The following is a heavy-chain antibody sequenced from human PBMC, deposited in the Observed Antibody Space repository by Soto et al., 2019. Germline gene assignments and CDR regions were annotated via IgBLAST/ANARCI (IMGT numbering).Heavy chain of an antibody. D-gene: IGHD6-19*01. CDR2: INESGST. V-gene: IGHV4-34*01. CDR1: GGAFSGYY. Sequence: QVQLQQWGAGLLKPSETLSLTCAVYGGAFSGYYWTWIRQPPGKGLEWIGEINESGSTNYNPSLRSRVTISVDASKNQFSLKLNSVTAADTSVYYCARAISRDGWTDYWGQGILVIVSS. CDR3: ARAISRDGWTDY. J-gene: IGHJ4*02.